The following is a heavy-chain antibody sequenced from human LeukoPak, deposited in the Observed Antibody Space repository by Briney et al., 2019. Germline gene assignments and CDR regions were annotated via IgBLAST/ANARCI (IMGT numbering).Heavy chain of an antibody. V-gene: IGHV3-33*01. J-gene: IGHJ6*02. Sequence: GGSLRLSCAASGFTFSSYGMHWVRQAPGKGLEWVAVIWYDGSNKYYADSVKGRFTISRDNSKNTLYLQMNSLRAEDTAVYYCASSHRHQYYYYGMDVWGQGTTVTVSS. CDR2: IWYDGSNK. CDR1: GFTFSSYG. CDR3: ASSHRHQYYYYGMDV.